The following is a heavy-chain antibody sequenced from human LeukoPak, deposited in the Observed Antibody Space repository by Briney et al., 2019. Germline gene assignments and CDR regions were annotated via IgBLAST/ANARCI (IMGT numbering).Heavy chain of an antibody. J-gene: IGHJ4*02. CDR2: ISGSGDNT. D-gene: IGHD3-22*01. V-gene: IGHV3-23*01. CDR1: GFTFSSYA. CDR3: AKGSYYDSSGSFYFDY. Sequence: GGSLRLSCAASGFTFSSYAMSWVRQAPGKGLEWVSGISGSGDNTYYADSVKGRFTISRDNSKNTLYVQVNSLGTEDTAAYYCAKGSYYDSSGSFYFDYWGQETLVTVSS.